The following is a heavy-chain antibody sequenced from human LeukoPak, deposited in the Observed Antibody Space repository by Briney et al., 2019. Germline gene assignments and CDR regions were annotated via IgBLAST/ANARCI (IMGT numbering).Heavy chain of an antibody. Sequence: GGSLRLSCAASGFTLSKYAMNWVRQAPGKGLEWVSGIDGSGGRPPSADSVKGRFTISRDNSKNTLYLQMNSLRAEDTAVYYCAKDGYSQPPPLDYWGQGTLVTVSS. J-gene: IGHJ4*02. D-gene: IGHD3-22*01. CDR1: GFTLSKYA. V-gene: IGHV3-23*01. CDR2: IDGSGGRP. CDR3: AKDGYSQPPPLDY.